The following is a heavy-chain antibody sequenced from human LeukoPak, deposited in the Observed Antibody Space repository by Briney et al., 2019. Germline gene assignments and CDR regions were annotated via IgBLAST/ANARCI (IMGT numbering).Heavy chain of an antibody. CDR2: ISSNGGST. J-gene: IGHJ4*02. Sequence: GGSLRLSCAASGFTFSSYAMHWVRQAPGKGLEYVSAISSNGGSTYYANSVKGRFTISRDNSKNTLYLQMGSLRAEDMAVYYCARAGSYSSGWYDYWGQGTLVTVSS. V-gene: IGHV3-64*01. D-gene: IGHD6-19*01. CDR3: ARAGSYSSGWYDY. CDR1: GFTFSSYA.